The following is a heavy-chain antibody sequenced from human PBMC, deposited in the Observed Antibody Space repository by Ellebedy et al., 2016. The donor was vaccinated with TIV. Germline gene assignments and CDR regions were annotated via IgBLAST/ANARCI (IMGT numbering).Heavy chain of an antibody. CDR3: AQGHYGG. J-gene: IGHJ4*02. CDR1: GFTFSNFV. D-gene: IGHD3-10*01. V-gene: IGHV3-23*01. Sequence: GGSLRLXXAASGFTFSNFVMNWVRQAPGRGLEGVSSISGSGDRTYYADSVKGRFTISRDNSKNTLYLQMNNLRDEDTAVYYCAQGHYGGWGQGTLVTVSS. CDR2: ISGSGDRT.